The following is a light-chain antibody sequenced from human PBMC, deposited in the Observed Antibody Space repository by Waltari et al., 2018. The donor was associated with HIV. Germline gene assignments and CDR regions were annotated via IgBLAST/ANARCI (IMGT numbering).Light chain of an antibody. CDR1: SRDVGGSTY. CDR2: EVN. CDR3: SSYAGNNNWV. V-gene: IGLV2-8*01. J-gene: IGLJ3*02. Sequence: QSALTQPPSASGSLGQSVTISCPGPSRDVGGSTYFYWYQPTQGKAPKVLIAEVNKRPSGVPDRFSGSKSGNTASLTVSGLQAEDEADYYCSSYAGNNNWVFGGGTKLTVL.